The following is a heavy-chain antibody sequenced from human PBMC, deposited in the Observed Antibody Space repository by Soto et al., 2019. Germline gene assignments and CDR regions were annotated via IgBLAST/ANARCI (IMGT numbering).Heavy chain of an antibody. CDR2: IKQDGTEK. CDR3: ARGLFKYYYGMDV. Sequence: GGSLRLSCAASGFTFSSFWMSWVRQAPGKGLEWVANIKQDGTEKYDVDSVKGRFTISRDNAKNSLYLQMNSLRAEDTAVYYCARGLFKYYYGMDVWGQGTTVTVSS. V-gene: IGHV3-7*01. CDR1: GFTFSSFW. J-gene: IGHJ6*02.